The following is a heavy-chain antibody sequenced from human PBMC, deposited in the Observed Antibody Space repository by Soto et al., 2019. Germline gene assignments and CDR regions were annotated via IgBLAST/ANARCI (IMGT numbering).Heavy chain of an antibody. CDR1: GFTFSSYA. V-gene: IGHV3-30-3*01. D-gene: IGHD5-12*01. CDR3: ARDLIGGSIVATIISYYYYGMDV. Sequence: GGSLRLSCAASGFTFSSYAMHWVRQAPGKGLEWVAVISYDGSNKYYADSVKGRFTISRDNSKNTLYLQMNSLRSDDTAVYYCARDLIGGSIVATIISYYYYGMDVWGQGTTVTVSS. CDR2: ISYDGSNK. J-gene: IGHJ6*02.